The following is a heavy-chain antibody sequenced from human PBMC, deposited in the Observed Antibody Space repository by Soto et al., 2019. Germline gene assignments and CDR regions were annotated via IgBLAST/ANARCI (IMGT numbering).Heavy chain of an antibody. CDR1: GDSISSNSAA. CDR3: ARTYSSSSNYYYGMDV. D-gene: IGHD6-6*01. V-gene: IGHV6-1*01. J-gene: IGHJ6*02. CDR2: TYYRSKWYN. Sequence: PSQTLSLTCAISGDSISSNSAARNWIRQPPSRGLEWLGRTYYRSKWYNDYAVSVKSRITINPDTSKNQFSLQLNSVTPEDTAVYYCARTYSSSSNYYYGMDVWGQGTTVTVSS.